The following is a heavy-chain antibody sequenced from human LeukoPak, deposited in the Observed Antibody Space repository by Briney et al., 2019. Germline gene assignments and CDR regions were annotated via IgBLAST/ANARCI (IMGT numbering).Heavy chain of an antibody. CDR2: IYYSGNT. CDR3: ARATGYYGSGSIAY. V-gene: IGHV4-39*07. J-gene: IGHJ4*02. Sequence: SETLSLTCTVSGVSISSSNSYWGWIRQPPGKGLEWIGSIYYSGNTYYNASLKSQVSISIDTSKNQFSLRLTSVTAADTAVYYCARATGYYGSGSIAYWGQGTLVTVSS. D-gene: IGHD3-10*01. CDR1: GVSISSSNSY.